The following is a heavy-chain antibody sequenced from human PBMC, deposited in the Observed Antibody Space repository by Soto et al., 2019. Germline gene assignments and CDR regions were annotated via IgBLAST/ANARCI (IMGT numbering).Heavy chain of an antibody. CDR1: GFTLSSYS. Sequence: QPGGSLRLSCAASGFTLSSYSMTWVRQAPGKGLEWLSYISRSSSTINYADSVKGRFTISRDNAKNSVYLELNSLRDEDTAVYYCARDPPNFYYYGMDVWGQGTTVTVSS. CDR3: ARDPPNFYYYGMDV. V-gene: IGHV3-48*02. J-gene: IGHJ6*02. CDR2: ISRSSSTI.